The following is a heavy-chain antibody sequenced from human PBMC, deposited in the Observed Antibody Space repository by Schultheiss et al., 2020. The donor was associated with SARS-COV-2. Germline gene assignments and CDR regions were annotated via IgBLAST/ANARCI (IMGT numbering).Heavy chain of an antibody. Sequence: GESLKISCAASGFTFTDAWMSWVRQAPGKGLEWVNHIESKSDGGTTDYAAPVKGRFTISRDDSKDTLYLQMNSLKSEDTAVYYCATEGGSRSFDYWGQGTLVTVSS. CDR3: ATEGGSRSFDY. J-gene: IGHJ4*02. D-gene: IGHD1-26*01. CDR2: IESKSDGGTT. V-gene: IGHV3-15*04. CDR1: GFTFTDAW.